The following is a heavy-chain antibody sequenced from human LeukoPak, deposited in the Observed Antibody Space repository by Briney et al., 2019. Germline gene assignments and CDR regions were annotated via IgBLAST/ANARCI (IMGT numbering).Heavy chain of an antibody. D-gene: IGHD2-2*01. CDR3: AKAIGQEVPAASRWYDP. V-gene: IGHV3-23*01. CDR2: ISVSGDYT. Sequence: GGSLRLSCAASGFTFSSYVMSWVRQAPGKGLDGVSTISVSGDYTYYADSVKGRFTISRDNSKNTLYLQMNSLRGEDTAVYYCAKAIGQEVPAASRWYDPWGQGTLVTVSS. CDR1: GFTFSSYV. J-gene: IGHJ5*02.